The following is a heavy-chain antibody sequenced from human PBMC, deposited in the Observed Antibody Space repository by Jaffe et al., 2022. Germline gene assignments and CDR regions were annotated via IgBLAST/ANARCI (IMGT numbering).Heavy chain of an antibody. CDR2: IYYSGST. J-gene: IGHJ5*02. CDR3: ARHRLAGRFFDP. D-gene: IGHD6-19*01. CDR1: GGSISSSDYY. Sequence: QVHLQESGPGLVKPSETLSLTCTVSGGSISSSDYYWGWIRQPPGKGPEWIGFIYYSGSTYYNPSLKSRVTISADTSKNQFSLKLSSVTAADTAVYYCARHRLAGRFFDPWGQGTLVTVSS. V-gene: IGHV4-39*01.